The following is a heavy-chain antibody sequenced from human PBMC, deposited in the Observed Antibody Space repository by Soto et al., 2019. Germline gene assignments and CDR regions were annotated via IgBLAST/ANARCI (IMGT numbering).Heavy chain of an antibody. J-gene: IGHJ4*02. V-gene: IGHV3-48*02. CDR3: AREGILGTRSFDY. CDR2: ISSGSKTI. D-gene: IGHD3-3*02. Sequence: GGSLRLSCVASGFTFSSYSVNWVRQAPGKGLEWVSYISSGSKTIYYADSVKGRFTVSRDNAKNSQFLQMNSLRDDDTAVYYCAREGILGTRSFDYWGRGALVTVSS. CDR1: GFTFSSYS.